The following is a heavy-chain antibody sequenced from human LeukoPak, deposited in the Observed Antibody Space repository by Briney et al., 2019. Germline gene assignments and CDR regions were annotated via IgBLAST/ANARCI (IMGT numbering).Heavy chain of an antibody. J-gene: IGHJ5*02. D-gene: IGHD2-2*01. V-gene: IGHV6-1*01. CDR1: GDSVSGNSVT. Sequence: SQTLSPTCAISGDSVSGNSVTWNWIRQSPSRGLEWLGRTYYRSTWYNDYAVSVRGRITVNPDTSKNQFSLHLNSVTPEDTAVYYCARRLTQYDCFDPWGQGILVTVSS. CDR2: TYYRSTWYN. CDR3: ARRLTQYDCFDP.